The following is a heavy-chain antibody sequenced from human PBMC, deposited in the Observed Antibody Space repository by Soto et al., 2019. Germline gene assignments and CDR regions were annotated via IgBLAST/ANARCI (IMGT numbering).Heavy chain of an antibody. CDR1: GGSISSSSYY. CDR2: IYYSGST. J-gene: IGHJ4*02. D-gene: IGHD6-19*01. Sequence: QLQLQESGPGLVKPSETLSLTCTVSGGSISSSSYYWGWIRQPPGKGLEWIGSIYYSGSTYYNPSLKSRVTIXXAXSXXQSSLKLSSVTAADTAVYYCASPRYVSHSGWYFDYWGQGTLVTVSS. CDR3: ASPRYVSHSGWYFDY. V-gene: IGHV4-39*01.